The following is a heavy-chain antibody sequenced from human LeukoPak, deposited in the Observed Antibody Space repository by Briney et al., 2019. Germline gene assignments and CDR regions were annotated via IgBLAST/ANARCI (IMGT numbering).Heavy chain of an antibody. CDR2: IKQDGSEK. V-gene: IGHV3-7*01. CDR3: ARFSHYYDSSGYYYVPWTDLGFDY. J-gene: IGHJ4*02. CDR1: GFTFSSYW. Sequence: GGSLRLSCAASGFTFSSYWMSWVRQAPGKGLEWVANIKQDGSEKYYVDSVKGRFTISRDNAKNSLYLQMNSLRAEDTAVYYCARFSHYYDSSGYYYVPWTDLGFDYWGQGTLVTVSS. D-gene: IGHD3-22*01.